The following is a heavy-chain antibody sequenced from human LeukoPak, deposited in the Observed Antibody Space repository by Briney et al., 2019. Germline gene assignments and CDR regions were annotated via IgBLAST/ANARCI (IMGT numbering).Heavy chain of an antibody. V-gene: IGHV3-33*01. CDR2: IWYDGSNK. CDR1: GFTFSSYG. CDR3: ASGSGQWLALGY. Sequence: GGSLRLSCAASGFTFSSYGMHWVRQAPGKGLEWVAVIWYDGSNKYYADSVKGRFTISGDNSKNTLYLQMNSLRAEDTAVYYCASGSGQWLALGYWGQGTLVTVSS. J-gene: IGHJ4*02. D-gene: IGHD6-19*01.